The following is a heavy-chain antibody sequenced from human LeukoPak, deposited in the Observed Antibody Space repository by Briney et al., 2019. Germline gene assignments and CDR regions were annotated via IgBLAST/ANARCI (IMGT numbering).Heavy chain of an antibody. CDR3: ARGQGYGDYGGQWFDP. CDR1: GGSISSGGYY. Sequence: SETLSLTCTVSGGSISSGGYYWSWIRQPPGKGLEWIGEINHSGSTNYNPSLKSRVTISVDTSKNQFSLKLSSVTAADTAVYYCARGQGYGDYGGQWFDPWGQGTLVTVSS. J-gene: IGHJ5*02. D-gene: IGHD4-17*01. CDR2: INHSGST. V-gene: IGHV4-39*07.